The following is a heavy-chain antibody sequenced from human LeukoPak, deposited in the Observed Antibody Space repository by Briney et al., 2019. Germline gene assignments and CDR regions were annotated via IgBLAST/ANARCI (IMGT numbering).Heavy chain of an antibody. CDR3: TTSPGITVFGVVTDY. CDR2: IESSTDGGTT. Sequence: GGSLRLSCAASGPTFRNAFMNWVRQAPGKGLEWVGRIESSTDGGTTDYAAPVKGRFTMSRDDSKNTLYLQMNNVKTEDTGVYYCTTSPGITVFGVVTDYWGQGTLVIVSS. V-gene: IGHV3-15*04. CDR1: GPTFRNAF. J-gene: IGHJ4*02. D-gene: IGHD3-3*01.